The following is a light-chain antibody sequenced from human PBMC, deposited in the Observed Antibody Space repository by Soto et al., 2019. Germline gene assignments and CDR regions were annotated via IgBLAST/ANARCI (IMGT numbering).Light chain of an antibody. CDR2: AAS. CDR1: QSISSW. Sequence: DIQMTQSPSTLSASVGDRVTITCRASQSISSWLAWYQQKPGKAPKLLIYAASSLQSGVPSRFSGSGSGTEFTLTISSLQPDDFATYYCQHYNSYSEPFGQGTKVDIK. J-gene: IGKJ1*01. CDR3: QHYNSYSEP. V-gene: IGKV1-5*01.